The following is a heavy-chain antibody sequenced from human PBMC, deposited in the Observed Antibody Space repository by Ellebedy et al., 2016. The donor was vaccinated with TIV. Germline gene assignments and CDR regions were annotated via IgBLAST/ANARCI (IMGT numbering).Heavy chain of an antibody. CDR3: ARVGVPMRDAFDI. J-gene: IGHJ3*02. Sequence: GESLKISCAASGFTFSSYGMHWVRQAPGKGLEWVAVIWYDGSNKYYADSVKGRFTISRDNSKNTLYLQMNSLRAEDTAVYYCARVGVPMRDAFDIWGQGTMVTVSS. V-gene: IGHV3-33*08. CDR2: IWYDGSNK. D-gene: IGHD2-2*01. CDR1: GFTFSSYG.